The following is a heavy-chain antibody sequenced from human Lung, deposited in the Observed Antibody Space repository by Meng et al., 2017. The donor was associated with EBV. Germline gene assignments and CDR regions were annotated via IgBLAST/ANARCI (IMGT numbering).Heavy chain of an antibody. CDR1: GYYFTSYG. Sequence: QVKLVPSGAEVKKPGASVRVACEASGYYFTSYGISWVRQAPGQVLEWMGWISGYNGNTNYAQKLQGRVTMTTDTSTSTAYMELRSLRSGDTAVYYCAREADGATFDYWGQGTLVTVSS. CDR2: ISGYNGNT. V-gene: IGHV1-18*01. CDR3: AREADGATFDY. J-gene: IGHJ4*02. D-gene: IGHD1-26*01.